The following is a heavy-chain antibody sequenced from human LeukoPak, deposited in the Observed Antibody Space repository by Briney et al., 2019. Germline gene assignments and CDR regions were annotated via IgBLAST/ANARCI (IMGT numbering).Heavy chain of an antibody. J-gene: IGHJ4*02. Sequence: SETLSLTCTVSHDSFISYYWNWIRQPPGKGLEWIGYIYSSGNTDYNPALKSRVTMSMDTSRNQFSLKLRSVTAADTAIYYCARDEGIAAQFDYWGQGTLVTVSS. V-gene: IGHV4-59*01. CDR1: HDSFISYY. CDR3: ARDEGIAAQFDY. D-gene: IGHD6-6*01. CDR2: IYSSGNT.